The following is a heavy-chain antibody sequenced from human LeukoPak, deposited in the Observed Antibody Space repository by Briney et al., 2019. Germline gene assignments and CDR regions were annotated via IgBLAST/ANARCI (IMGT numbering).Heavy chain of an antibody. CDR2: IRSKAYGGTT. J-gene: IGHJ4*02. CDR1: GFTFGDYA. CDR3: TVDSGGFWPFSFDY. D-gene: IGHD3-22*01. V-gene: IGHV3-49*03. Sequence: GGSLRLSCTASGFTFGDYAMSWFRQAPGKGLEWVGFIRSKAYGGTTEYAASVKGRFTISRDDSKSIAYLQMNSLKTEDTAMYYCTVDSGGFWPFSFDYWGQGTLVTVSS.